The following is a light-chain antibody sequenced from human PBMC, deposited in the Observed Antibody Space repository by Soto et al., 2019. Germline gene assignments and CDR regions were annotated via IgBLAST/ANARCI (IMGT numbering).Light chain of an antibody. CDR1: RSLLASDDGYNY. CDR3: MQALQTPA. CDR2: LGS. Sequence: DIVMTQTPRSLPVTPGEAASISCRYSRSLLASDDGYNYLDWYLQKPGQSPQLLIYLGSNRASGVPDRFSGSGSGTDFTLKISRVEAEDVGVYYCMQALQTPAFGQGTKVDLK. V-gene: IGKV2-28*01. J-gene: IGKJ1*01.